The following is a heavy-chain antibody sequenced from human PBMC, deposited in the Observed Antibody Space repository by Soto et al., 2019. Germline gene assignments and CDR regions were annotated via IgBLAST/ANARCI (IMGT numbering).Heavy chain of an antibody. V-gene: IGHV4-39*01. J-gene: IGHJ4*02. CDR1: GGSISSSSYY. CDR2: IYYSGST. CDR3: ARGFPTVVTADY. Sequence: SETLSLTCTVSGGSISSSSYYWGWIRQPPGKGLEWIGSIYYSGSTYYNPSLKSRVTISVDTSKNQFSLKLSSVTAADTAVYYCARGFPTVVTADYWGQGTLLTVSS. D-gene: IGHD4-17*01.